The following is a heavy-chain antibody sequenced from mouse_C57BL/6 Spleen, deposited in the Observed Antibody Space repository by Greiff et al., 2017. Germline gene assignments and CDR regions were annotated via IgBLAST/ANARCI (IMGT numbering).Heavy chain of an antibody. CDR3: ARGGTLYYFDY. Sequence: VQLQQPGAELVKPGASVKLSCKASGYTFTSYWMQWVKQRPGQGLEWIGEIDPSDSYTNYNQKFKGKATLTVDTSSSTAYMQLSSLTSEDSAVYYCARGGTLYYFDYWGQGSALSLL. D-gene: IGHD3-3*01. CDR2: IDPSDSYT. V-gene: IGHV1-50*01. CDR1: GYTFTSYW. J-gene: IGHJ2*01.